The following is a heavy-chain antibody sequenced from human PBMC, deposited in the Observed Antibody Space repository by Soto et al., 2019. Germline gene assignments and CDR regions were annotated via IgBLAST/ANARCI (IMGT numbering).Heavy chain of an antibody. J-gene: IGHJ6*03. CDR2: ISAYNGDT. CDR1: GYSFTNYG. D-gene: IGHD6-19*01. Sequence: QDQLVQSGGEVKKPGASVKVSCKSSGYSFTNYGITWVRQAPGQGFEWMGWISAYNGDTNYAQKLQGRVTMPTDASTSTAYLELRSLRSDDTAVYYCARDRGVAPPVAGNTHYYYYMDVWGKGTPVTVSS. V-gene: IGHV1-18*01. CDR3: ARDRGVAPPVAGNTHYYYYMDV.